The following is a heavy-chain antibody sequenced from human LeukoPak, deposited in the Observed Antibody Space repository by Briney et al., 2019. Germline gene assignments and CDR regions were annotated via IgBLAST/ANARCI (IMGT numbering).Heavy chain of an antibody. CDR2: ISWDGGST. J-gene: IGHJ3*02. V-gene: IGHV3-43*01. CDR3: AKDEIRGRYDFWSGYYLGGAFDI. D-gene: IGHD3-3*01. Sequence: PGGSLRLSCAASGFTFDDYTMHWVRQAPGKGLEWVSLISWDGGSTYYADSVKGRFTISRDNSKNSLYLQMNGLRTEDTALYYCAKDEIRGRYDFWSGYYLGGAFDIWGQGTMVTVSS. CDR1: GFTFDDYT.